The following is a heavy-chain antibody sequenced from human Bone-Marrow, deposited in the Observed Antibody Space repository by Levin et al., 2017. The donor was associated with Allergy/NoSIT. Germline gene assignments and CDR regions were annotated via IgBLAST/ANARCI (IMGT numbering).Heavy chain of an antibody. CDR2: IYTAGAT. J-gene: IGHJ3*02. Sequence: GESLKISCPASGFTLSTNYMSWVRQAPGKGLEWVSLIYTAGATYYADSVKGRFTISRDNSKNTLFLQMNSLSADDTAVYFRARDWPFGSGPYDAFDIWGPGTMVTVSS. D-gene: IGHD3-10*01. V-gene: IGHV3-53*01. CDR1: GFTLSTNY. CDR3: ARDWPFGSGPYDAFDI.